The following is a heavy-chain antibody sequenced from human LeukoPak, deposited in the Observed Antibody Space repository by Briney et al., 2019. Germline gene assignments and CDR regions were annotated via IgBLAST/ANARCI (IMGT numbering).Heavy chain of an antibody. CDR3: ARVNSGNYYHFDY. CDR2: MNTYNGNT. Sequence: ASVKVSCKSSGYTFTNYGISWVRQAPGQGLEWMGWMNTYNGNTKYAEKFQGRVTMTTETSTSTAYMELRGLRSDDTALYYCARVNSGNYYHFDYWGQGTLVTVSS. D-gene: IGHD1-26*01. J-gene: IGHJ4*02. V-gene: IGHV1-18*01. CDR1: GYTFTNYG.